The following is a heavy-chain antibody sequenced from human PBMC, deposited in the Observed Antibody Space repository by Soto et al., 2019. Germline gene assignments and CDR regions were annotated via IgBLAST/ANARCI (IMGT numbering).Heavy chain of an antibody. J-gene: IGHJ4*02. D-gene: IGHD6-6*01. CDR2: IKQDGSEK. V-gene: IGHV3-7*01. CDR3: ARDGWGRWSSSSFDY. CDR1: GFTFSSYW. Sequence: GGSLRLSCAASGFTFSSYWMSWVRQAPGKGLEWVANIKQDGSEKYYVDSVKGRFTISRDNAKNSLYLQMNSLRAEDTAVYYCARDGWGRWSSSSFDYWGQGTLVTVSS.